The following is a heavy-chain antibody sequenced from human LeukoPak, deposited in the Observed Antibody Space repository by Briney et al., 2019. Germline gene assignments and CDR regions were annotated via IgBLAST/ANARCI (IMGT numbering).Heavy chain of an antibody. CDR1: GFTFSSYS. V-gene: IGHV3-21*01. J-gene: IGHJ4*02. D-gene: IGHD4-17*01. Sequence: GGSLRLSCAASGFTFSSYSMNWVRQAPGKGLEWVSSISSSSSYIYYADSVKGRFTISRDKAKNSLYLQMNSLRAEDTAVYYCARVVGAVTTGGDYWGQGNLVTVSS. CDR3: ARVVGAVTTGGDY. CDR2: ISSSSSYI.